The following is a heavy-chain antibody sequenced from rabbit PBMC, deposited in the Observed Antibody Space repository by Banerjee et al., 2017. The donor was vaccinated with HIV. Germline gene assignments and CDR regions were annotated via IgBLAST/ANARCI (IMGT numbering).Heavy chain of an antibody. V-gene: IGHV1S40*01. CDR3: VSYDDYGDRNL. D-gene: IGHD2-1*01. Sequence: QSLEESGGDLVKPGASLTLTCTASGFDLSSYYYMCWVRQAPGKGLEWIACIGTGSDDSTYYASWAKGRFTISSHNAQNTLYLQLNSLTAADTATYFCVSYDDYGDRNLWGPGTLVTVS. CDR2: IGTGSDDST. J-gene: IGHJ4*01. CDR1: GFDLSSYYY.